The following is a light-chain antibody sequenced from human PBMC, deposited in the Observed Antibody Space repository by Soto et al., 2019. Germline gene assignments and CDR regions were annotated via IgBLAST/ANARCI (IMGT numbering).Light chain of an antibody. CDR3: QQSYSPPFT. CDR2: AAS. J-gene: IGKJ3*01. Sequence: DIQMTQSPSSLSASVGDRVTITCRASQSISSYLNWYQQKPGKAPKLLIYAASSLQSGVPSRFSGSGSGTDFTLTISSLKPEDFATYSFQQSYSPPFTFGPGTKVDIK. CDR1: QSISSY. V-gene: IGKV1-39*01.